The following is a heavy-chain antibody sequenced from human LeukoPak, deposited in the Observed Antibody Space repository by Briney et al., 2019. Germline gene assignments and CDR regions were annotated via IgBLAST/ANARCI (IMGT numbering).Heavy chain of an antibody. Sequence: SETLSLTCTVSGDSISSGDYYWSWIRQPAGKGLEWIGRISSSGSTNYNPSLKSRVTISVDTSKNQFSLKLSSVTAADTAVYYCARYGYSYYFDYWGQGTLVTVSS. CDR1: GDSISSGDYY. CDR3: ARYGYSYYFDY. CDR2: ISSSGST. V-gene: IGHV4-61*02. J-gene: IGHJ4*02. D-gene: IGHD3-22*01.